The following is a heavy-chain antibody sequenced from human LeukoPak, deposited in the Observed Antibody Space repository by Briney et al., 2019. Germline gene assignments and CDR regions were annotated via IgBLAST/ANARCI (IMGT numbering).Heavy chain of an antibody. Sequence: GGFLRISCAASGFTFSSYGMHWVRQAPGKGLEWVAVIPYDGSNKYYEDSVKGRFTISRDNSKNTLYLQMNSLRAEDTAVYYCAKASARYYYFDYWGQGTLVTVSS. CDR2: IPYDGSNK. CDR1: GFTFSSYG. D-gene: IGHD1-1*01. CDR3: AKASARYYYFDY. J-gene: IGHJ4*02. V-gene: IGHV3-30*18.